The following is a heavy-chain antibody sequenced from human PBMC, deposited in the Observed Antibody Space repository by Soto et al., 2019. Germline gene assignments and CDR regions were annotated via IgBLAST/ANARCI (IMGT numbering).Heavy chain of an antibody. CDR1: GVSISSGGYY. V-gene: IGHV4-31*03. J-gene: IGHJ5*02. Sequence: TLFLTCTVSGVSISSGGYYWSWIRRHPGKGLEWIGYTYYTGNSYYNPSLKSRGTISVDTSKNQFSLRLTSVTAADTAVYYCAREGAGYSSNWAFDHWGQGTLVTVSS. D-gene: IGHD6-13*01. CDR3: AREGAGYSSNWAFDH. CDR2: TYYTGNS.